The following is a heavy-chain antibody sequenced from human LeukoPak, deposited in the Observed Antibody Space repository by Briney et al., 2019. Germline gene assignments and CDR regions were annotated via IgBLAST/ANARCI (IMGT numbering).Heavy chain of an antibody. CDR3: ARDFDYGDYEYWFDP. D-gene: IGHD4-17*01. Sequence: GASVKVSCKAPGYTFTSYGISWVRQAPGQGLEWMGWISAYNGNTNYAQKLQGRVTMTTDTSTSTAYMELRSLRSDDTAVYYCARDFDYGDYEYWFDPWGQGTLVTVSS. CDR1: GYTFTSYG. CDR2: ISAYNGNT. J-gene: IGHJ5*02. V-gene: IGHV1-18*01.